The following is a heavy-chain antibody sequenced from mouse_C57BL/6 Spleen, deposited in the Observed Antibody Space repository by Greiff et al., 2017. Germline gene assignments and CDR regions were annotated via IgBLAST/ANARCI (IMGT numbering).Heavy chain of an antibody. CDR2: ISYDGSN. CDR3: AREPFAY. J-gene: IGHJ3*01. V-gene: IGHV3-6*01. Sequence: DVKLRESGPGLVKPSQSLSLTCSVTGYSITSGYYWNWIRQFPGNKLEWMGYISYDGSNNYNPSLKNRISITRDTSKNQFFLKLNSVTTEDTATYYCAREPFAYWGQGTLVTVSA. CDR1: GYSITSGYY.